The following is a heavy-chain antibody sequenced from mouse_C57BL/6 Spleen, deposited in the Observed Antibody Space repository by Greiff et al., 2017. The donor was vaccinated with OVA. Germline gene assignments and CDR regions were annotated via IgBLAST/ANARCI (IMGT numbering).Heavy chain of an antibody. J-gene: IGHJ1*03. D-gene: IGHD1-1*01. CDR3: ARIGYYGSSYWYFDV. Sequence: QVTLKVSGPGILQPSQTLSLTCSFSGFSLSTFGMGVGWIRQPSGMGLEWLVYIWWDDDQYYNPALKSRPTISKDTSKNQVFLKIANVDTADTTTYYCARIGYYGSSYWYFDVWGTGTTVTVSS. CDR1: GFSLSTFGMG. CDR2: IWWDDDQ. V-gene: IGHV8-8*01.